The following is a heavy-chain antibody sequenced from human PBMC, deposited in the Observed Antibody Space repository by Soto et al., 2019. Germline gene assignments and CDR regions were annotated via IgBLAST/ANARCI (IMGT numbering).Heavy chain of an antibody. Sequence: GGSLRLSCAASGFTFNSYGIHWVRQAPGKGLEWVSFISSSSSTIYYADSVKGRFTISRDNAKNSLYLQMNSLRDEDTAVYYCARDRGYTYGFDFWGQGALVTVSS. CDR1: GFTFNSYG. J-gene: IGHJ4*02. V-gene: IGHV3-48*02. CDR2: ISSSSSTI. D-gene: IGHD5-18*01. CDR3: ARDRGYTYGFDF.